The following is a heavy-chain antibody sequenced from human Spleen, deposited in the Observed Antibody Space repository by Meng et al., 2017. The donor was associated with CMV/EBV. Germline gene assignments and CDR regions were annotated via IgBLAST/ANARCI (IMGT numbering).Heavy chain of an antibody. D-gene: IGHD1-26*01. Sequence: GESLKISCAASGFTFSDYYMSWVRQAPGKGLEWVSSISSSSSYIYYADSVKGRFTISRDNAKNSLYLQMNSLRAEDTAVYYCARVPQSGSYYFDYWGQGTLVTVSS. CDR1: GFTFSDYY. J-gene: IGHJ4*02. V-gene: IGHV3-21*01. CDR2: ISSSSSYI. CDR3: ARVPQSGSYYFDY.